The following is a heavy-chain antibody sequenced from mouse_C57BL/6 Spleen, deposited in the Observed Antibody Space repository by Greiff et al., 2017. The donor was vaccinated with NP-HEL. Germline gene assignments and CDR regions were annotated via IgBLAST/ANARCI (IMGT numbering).Heavy chain of an antibody. CDR3: AKNVIYYPERDAMDY. Sequence: QVQLQQSGPGLVQPSQSLSITCTVSGFSLTSYGVHWVRQPPGKGLEWLGVIWSGGSTDYNAAFISRLSISKDNSKSQVFFKMNSLQADDTAIYYCAKNVIYYPERDAMDYWGQGTSVTVSS. CDR1: GFSLTSYG. J-gene: IGHJ4*01. V-gene: IGHV2-4*01. D-gene: IGHD2-1*01. CDR2: IWSGGST.